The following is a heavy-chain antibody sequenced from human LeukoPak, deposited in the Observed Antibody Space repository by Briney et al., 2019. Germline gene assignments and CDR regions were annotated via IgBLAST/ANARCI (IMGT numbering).Heavy chain of an antibody. CDR2: IDYSGIT. J-gene: IGHJ4*02. CDR1: DGSGSFSSYF. Sequence: PSETLSLTCTVSDGSGSFSSYFWGWIRQPPGKGLEWLGTIDYSGITYYNVSLKSRVTISVDRPKSQISLQLTSVTATDTAVYYCARQDDEFAYFDYWGQGTQVTVSS. D-gene: IGHD3-16*01. CDR3: ARQDDEFAYFDY. V-gene: IGHV4-39*01.